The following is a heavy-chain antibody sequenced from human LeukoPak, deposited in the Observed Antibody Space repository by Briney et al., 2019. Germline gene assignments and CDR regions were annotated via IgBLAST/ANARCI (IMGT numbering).Heavy chain of an antibody. CDR3: AKDMATIQSLDY. Sequence: PGGSLRLSCAASGFTFSSSAMSWVRQAPGKGLEWVSTISPSGGSTFYADSVKGRFTISRDNSKNTLYLQMNSLRVEDTAVYFCAKDMATIQSLDYWGQGTLVTVS. D-gene: IGHD5-24*01. CDR2: ISPSGGST. V-gene: IGHV3-23*01. J-gene: IGHJ4*02. CDR1: GFTFSSSA.